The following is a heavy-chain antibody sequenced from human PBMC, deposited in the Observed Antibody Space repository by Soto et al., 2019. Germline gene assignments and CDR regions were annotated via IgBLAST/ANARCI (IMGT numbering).Heavy chain of an antibody. CDR3: AGHYGDYEDDDY. V-gene: IGHV3-23*01. CDR1: GFTFSSYA. J-gene: IGHJ4*02. Sequence: GVLRLSCAASGFTFSSYAMSWVRQAPGKGLGWVSAISGSGGSTYYADSVKGRFTISRDNSKNTLYLQMNSLRAEDTAVYYCAGHYGDYEDDDYWGQGTLVTVSS. D-gene: IGHD4-17*01. CDR2: ISGSGGST.